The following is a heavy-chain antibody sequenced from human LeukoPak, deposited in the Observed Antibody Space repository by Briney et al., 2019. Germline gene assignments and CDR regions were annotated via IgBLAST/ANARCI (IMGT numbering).Heavy chain of an antibody. Sequence: GGSLRLSCAASGFTFSNYWMHWVRQAPGKGLVWVSRINSAGSSTSYADSVKGRFTISRDNSKNTLSLQMNGLRAEDTAVYYCAKTAMGDYVRFPNDYWGQGTLVTVSS. V-gene: IGHV3-74*01. J-gene: IGHJ4*02. CDR3: AKTAMGDYVRFPNDY. D-gene: IGHD4-17*01. CDR1: GFTFSNYW. CDR2: INSAGSST.